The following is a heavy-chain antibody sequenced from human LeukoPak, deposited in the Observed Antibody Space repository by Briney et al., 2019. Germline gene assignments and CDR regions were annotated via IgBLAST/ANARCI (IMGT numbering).Heavy chain of an antibody. CDR1: GFSLNTNAVA. D-gene: IGHD4-17*01. J-gene: IGHJ4*02. V-gene: IGHV2-5*01. CDR2: IYGNDDK. Sequence: KESGPTLVKPTQTLTLTCTFSGFSLNTNAVAVGWVRQPPGQALEWLTFIYGNDDKRYSPPLARRLTITKDNSKNQVVLTMTDMDYVDTATYYCVHRTMVTSVDHWGQGTLVTVSS. CDR3: VHRTMVTSVDH.